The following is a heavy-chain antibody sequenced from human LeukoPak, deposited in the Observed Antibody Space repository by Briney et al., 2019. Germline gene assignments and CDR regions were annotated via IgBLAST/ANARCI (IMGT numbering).Heavy chain of an antibody. V-gene: IGHV3-23*01. CDR1: GFTFSSYA. Sequence: GGSLRLSCAAFGFTFSSYAMSWVRQAPGKGLEWVSAISGTSGSTYYADSVKGRFTISRDNSKNTLYLQMNSLRAEDTAIYYCAKETDILTGYTPIGYWGQGTLVTVSS. CDR2: ISGTSGST. J-gene: IGHJ4*02. D-gene: IGHD3-9*01. CDR3: AKETDILTGYTPIGY.